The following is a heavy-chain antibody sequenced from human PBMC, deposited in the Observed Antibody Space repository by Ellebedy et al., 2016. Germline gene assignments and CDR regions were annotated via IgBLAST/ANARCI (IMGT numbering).Heavy chain of an antibody. J-gene: IGHJ4*02. V-gene: IGHV4-59*08. CDR1: GGSISSYY. CDR3: ARSIYGDFVDY. CDR2: IYYSGST. D-gene: IGHD4-17*01. Sequence: SETLSLTCTVSGGSISSYYWSWIRQPPGKGLEWIGYIYYSGSTNYNPSLKSRVTISVDTSKNQFSLKLSSVTAADTAVYYCARSIYGDFVDYWGQGTLVTVS.